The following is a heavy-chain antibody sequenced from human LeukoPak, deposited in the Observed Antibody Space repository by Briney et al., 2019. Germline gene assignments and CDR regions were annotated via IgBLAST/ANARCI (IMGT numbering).Heavy chain of an antibody. J-gene: IGHJ4*02. CDR3: ARWLIGSYYGDRYFDY. CDR1: GGSISSSSYY. V-gene: IGHV4-39*07. CDR2: IYYSGST. Sequence: SETLSLTCTVSGGSISSSSYYWGWIRQPPGKGLEWIGSIYYSGSTYYNPSLKSRVTISVDTSKNQFSLKLSSVTAADTAVYYCARWLIGSYYGDRYFDYWGQGTLVTVSS. D-gene: IGHD1-26*01.